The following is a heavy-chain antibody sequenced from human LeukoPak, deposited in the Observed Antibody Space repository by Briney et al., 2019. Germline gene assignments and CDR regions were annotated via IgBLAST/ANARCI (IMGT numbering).Heavy chain of an antibody. J-gene: IGHJ4*02. CDR3: ARLPIYDFWSGP. CDR1: GGSISSGSYY. CDR2: IYTSGST. D-gene: IGHD3-3*01. Sequence: PSETLSLTCTVSGGSISSGSYYWSWIRQPAGKGLEWIGRIYTSGSTNYNPSLKSRVTISVDTSKNQFSLKLSSVTAADTAVYYCARLPIYDFWSGPWGQGTLVTVSS. V-gene: IGHV4-61*02.